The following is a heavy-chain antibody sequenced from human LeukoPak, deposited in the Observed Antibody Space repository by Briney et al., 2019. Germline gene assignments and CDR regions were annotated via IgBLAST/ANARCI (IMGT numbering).Heavy chain of an antibody. J-gene: IGHJ4*02. Sequence: GRSLGLSCAASGFTFDDFAMHWVSQAWGKGLEWVSLISWDGGSTYYADSVKGRFTISRDNSKNSLYLQMNSLRAEDTALYYCAKGLFSGSYVGLFDYWGQGTLVTVSS. CDR1: GFTFDDFA. D-gene: IGHD1-26*01. CDR3: AKGLFSGSYVGLFDY. V-gene: IGHV3-43D*03. CDR2: ISWDGGST.